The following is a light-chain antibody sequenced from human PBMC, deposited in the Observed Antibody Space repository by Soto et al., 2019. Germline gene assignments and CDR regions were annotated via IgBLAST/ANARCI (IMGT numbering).Light chain of an antibody. Sequence: DIVMTQSPDSLAVSLGERATVNCKSSQSVLHSSNSKNYLAWYQQRPGQPPKLLIYWASTRESGVPDRFSGSGSRTDFTLTISSLQAEDVAVYYCQQYYNAPLAFGQGTKVDIK. V-gene: IGKV4-1*01. CDR2: WAS. CDR1: QSVLHSSNSKNY. CDR3: QQYYNAPLA. J-gene: IGKJ1*01.